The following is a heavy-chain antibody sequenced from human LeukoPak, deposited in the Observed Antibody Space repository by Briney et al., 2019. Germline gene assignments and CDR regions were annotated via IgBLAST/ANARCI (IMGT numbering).Heavy chain of an antibody. CDR1: GFTFNNYA. J-gene: IGHJ4*02. D-gene: IGHD2-21*02. CDR3: AKHQNIVVVTAFDY. V-gene: IGHV3-23*01. Sequence: GGSLRLSCAASGFTFNNYAMSWVRQAPGKGLEWVSAISGSGGSTYYADSVKGRFTISRDKSRNTLYLQMNSLRAEDTAVYYCAKHQNIVVVTAFDYWGQGTQVTVSS. CDR2: ISGSGGST.